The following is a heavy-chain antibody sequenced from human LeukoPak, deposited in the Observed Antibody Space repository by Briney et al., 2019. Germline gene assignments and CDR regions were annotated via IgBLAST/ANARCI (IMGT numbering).Heavy chain of an antibody. Sequence: GGSLILSCAASGFTFSSYAMNWVRQAPGKGLEWVSGISGSGGSTYYADSVKGRFTISRDNSKNTLYLQMNSLRAEDTAVYYCAKMYRPTGGYCSSTSCYPYFDYWGQGTLVTVSS. J-gene: IGHJ4*02. CDR2: ISGSGGST. CDR3: AKMYRPTGGYCSSTSCYPYFDY. D-gene: IGHD2-2*01. V-gene: IGHV3-23*01. CDR1: GFTFSSYA.